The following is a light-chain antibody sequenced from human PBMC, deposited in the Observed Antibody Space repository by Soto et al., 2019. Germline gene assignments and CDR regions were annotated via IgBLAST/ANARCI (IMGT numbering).Light chain of an antibody. V-gene: IGKV1-27*01. CDR1: QGITNF. CDR2: AAS. J-gene: IGKJ1*01. CDR3: QNYNSVPQT. Sequence: DIQMTQYPSSLSASVGDTVTITCRASQGITNFVAWYQQKPGKVPELLIYAASTLQSGVPSRFSGSGSGTDFTLTITGLQPEDVATYYCQNYNSVPQTFGQGTKVDIK.